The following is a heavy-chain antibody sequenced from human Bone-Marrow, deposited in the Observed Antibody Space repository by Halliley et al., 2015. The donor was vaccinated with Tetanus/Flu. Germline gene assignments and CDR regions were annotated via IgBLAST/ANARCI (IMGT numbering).Heavy chain of an antibody. D-gene: IGHD1-26*01. J-gene: IGHJ5*02. CDR2: IYFRGST. V-gene: IGHV4-59*02. Sequence: TLSLTCTVSGGVVTTYFWTWIRQPPGKGLEWIGSIYFRGSTNYNPSLNSRLSMSVDTLKNQLSLTLTSVTAADTAVYYCARGYSFGRAGWFDTGGQGTLVTVSS. CDR1: GGVVTTYF. CDR3: ARGYSFGRAGWFDT.